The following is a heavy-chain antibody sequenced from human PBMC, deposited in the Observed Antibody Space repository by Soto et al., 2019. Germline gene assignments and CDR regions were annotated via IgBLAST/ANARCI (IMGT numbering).Heavy chain of an antibody. V-gene: IGHV6-1*01. CDR3: ARGAMSAFDY. J-gene: IGHJ4*02. Sequence: PSQTLSLPCAISGDSVSNNNVAWNWVRQSPWRGLEWLGRTYYNSKWYNDYAVSVKSRITINPDTSKNQFSLQLNSVTSDDTAVYYCARGAMSAFDYWGQGALVTVSS. CDR1: GDSVSNNNVA. CDR2: TYYNSKWYN.